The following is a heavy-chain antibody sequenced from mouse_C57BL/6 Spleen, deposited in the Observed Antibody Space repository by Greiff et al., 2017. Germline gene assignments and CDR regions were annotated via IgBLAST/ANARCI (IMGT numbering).Heavy chain of an antibody. V-gene: IGHV7-3*01. D-gene: IGHD1-1*01. CDR3: ARWDYYGSTWFAY. CDR2: IRNKANGYTT. Sequence: EVQVVESGGGLVQPGGSLSLSCAASGFTFTDYYMSWVRQPPGKALEWLGFIRNKANGYTTEYSASVKGRFTISRDNSQSILYLQMNALRAEDSATYYCARWDYYGSTWFAYWGQGTLVTVSA. J-gene: IGHJ3*01. CDR1: GFTFTDYY.